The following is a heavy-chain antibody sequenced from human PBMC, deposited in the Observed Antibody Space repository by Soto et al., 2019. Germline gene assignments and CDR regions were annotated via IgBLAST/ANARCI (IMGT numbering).Heavy chain of an antibody. J-gene: IGHJ4*02. D-gene: IGHD3-10*01. CDR3: SHNVVRQFGALSFRRVDF. CDR1: GFSLSTSGVG. Sequence: QITLKESGPTLVKPTQTLTLTCTFSGFSLSTSGVGVGWIRQPPGKALELIALIYWDDDKRYSPSLKSRLTIPMDTSKNQLVLTMTTMDPLDPATYYRSHNVVRQFGALSFRRVDFWGQGTLVTFSS. CDR2: IYWDDDK. V-gene: IGHV2-5*02.